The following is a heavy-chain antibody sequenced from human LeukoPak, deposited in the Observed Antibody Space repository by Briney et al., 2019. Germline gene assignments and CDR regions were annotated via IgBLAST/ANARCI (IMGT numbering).Heavy chain of an antibody. V-gene: IGHV3-21*01. Sequence: PGGSLRLXCAVSGFTFSRFSMTWARQAPGKGLEWVSSISSSSYIYYRDSVKGRFAISRDNAKNSLYLQMHSLRAEDMAVYYCALVGATSWAPFDYWGQGTLVTVSS. D-gene: IGHD1-26*01. CDR1: GFTFSRFS. CDR3: ALVGATSWAPFDY. CDR2: ISSSSYI. J-gene: IGHJ4*02.